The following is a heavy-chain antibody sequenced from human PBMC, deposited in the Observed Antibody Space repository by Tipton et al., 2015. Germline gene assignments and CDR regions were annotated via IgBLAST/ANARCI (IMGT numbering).Heavy chain of an antibody. CDR1: GFTFSTYA. Sequence: GSLRLSCVASGFTFSTYAMSWVRQAPGKGLEWVSYISSSSSTIYYADSVKGRFTISRDNAKNSLYLQMNSLRDEDTAVYYCARGEWLRRDYYYDGMDVWGQGTTVTVSS. CDR3: ARGEWLRRDYYYDGMDV. D-gene: IGHD5-12*01. J-gene: IGHJ6*02. CDR2: ISSSSSTI. V-gene: IGHV3-48*02.